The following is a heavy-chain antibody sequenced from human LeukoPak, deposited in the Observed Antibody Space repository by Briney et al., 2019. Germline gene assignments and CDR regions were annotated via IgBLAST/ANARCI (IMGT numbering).Heavy chain of an antibody. CDR2: IKQDGSDK. CDR3: ARLRGQERYMDV. CDR1: GFTFSSYW. V-gene: IGHV3-7*01. J-gene: IGHJ6*03. D-gene: IGHD4-17*01. Sequence: PGGSLRLSCAASGFTFSSYWMSLVRQAPGKGLEWVANIKQDGSDKYYVDSVKGRFTISRDNAKNSLFLQMNSLRAEDTAVYYCARLRGQERYMDVWGKGTTVTVSS.